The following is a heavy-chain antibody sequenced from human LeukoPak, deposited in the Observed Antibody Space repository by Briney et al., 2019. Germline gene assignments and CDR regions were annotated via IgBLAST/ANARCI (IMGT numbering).Heavy chain of an antibody. CDR2: FDPEDGET. Sequence: ASVKVSCKVSGYTLTELSMHWVRQAPGKGLEWMGSFDPEDGETIYAQKFQGRVTMTEDTSTDTAYMELSSLRSEDTAVYYCATAETPGPRGIDSSGTPRYWGQGTLVTVSS. CDR3: ATAETPGPRGIDSSGTPRY. D-gene: IGHD3-22*01. CDR1: GYTLTELS. V-gene: IGHV1-24*01. J-gene: IGHJ4*02.